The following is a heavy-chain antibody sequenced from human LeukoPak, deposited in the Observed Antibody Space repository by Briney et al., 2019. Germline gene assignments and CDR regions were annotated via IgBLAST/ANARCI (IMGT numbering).Heavy chain of an antibody. V-gene: IGHV5-51*01. J-gene: IGHJ5*02. Sequence: GESLKISCKGSGYSFNNYWIGWVRPVPGKGLGGMGIFYPGDSDIRYSPSFQGQVTISVDKSISTAYLQWSSLKASDTAIYYCARLWNYYDSATLGPNSFDPWGQGTLVTVSS. CDR2: FYPGDSDI. D-gene: IGHD3-10*01. CDR1: GYSFNNYW. CDR3: ARLWNYYDSATLGPNSFDP.